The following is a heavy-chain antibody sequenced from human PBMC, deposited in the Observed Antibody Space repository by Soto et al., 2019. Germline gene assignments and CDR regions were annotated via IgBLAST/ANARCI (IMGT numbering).Heavy chain of an antibody. V-gene: IGHV1-69*13. CDR1: GGTFSSYA. D-gene: IGHD3-22*01. J-gene: IGHJ3*02. Sequence: ASVKVSCKASGGTFSSYAISWVRQAPGQGLEWMGGIIPIFGTANYAQKFQGRVTITADESTSTAYMELSSLRSEDTAVYYCAMYYYDSSGYYLDDAFDIWGQRTMLTVSS. CDR2: IIPIFGTA. CDR3: AMYYYDSSGYYLDDAFDI.